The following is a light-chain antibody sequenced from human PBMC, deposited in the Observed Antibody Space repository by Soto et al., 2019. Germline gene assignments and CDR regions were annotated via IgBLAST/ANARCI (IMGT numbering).Light chain of an antibody. CDR3: SAYTGRSTLV. V-gene: IGLV2-14*01. J-gene: IGLJ3*02. Sequence: QSALTQPASVSGSPGQWITISCSGSMCDVGGYNLVSWYQQHPGTAPKLIIYEVRNPPSGISSRFSGSRSSNTASLTISGLQSEDEGYYYCSAYTGRSTLVFGGGTKLTVL. CDR2: EVR. CDR1: MCDVGGYNL.